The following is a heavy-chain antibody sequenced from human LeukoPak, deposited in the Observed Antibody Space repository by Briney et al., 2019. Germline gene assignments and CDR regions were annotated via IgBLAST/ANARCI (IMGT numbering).Heavy chain of an antibody. V-gene: IGHV1-2*04. Sequence: ASVKVSCKASGYTFTGYYMHWVRQAPGQGLEWMGWINPNSGGTNYAQKFQGWVTMTRDTSISTAYMELSRLRSDDTAVYYCARGPLNYYDSSGYYYSRDAFDIWGQGTMSPSLQ. CDR3: ARGPLNYYDSSGYYYSRDAFDI. CDR2: INPNSGGT. J-gene: IGHJ3*02. D-gene: IGHD3-22*01. CDR1: GYTFTGYY.